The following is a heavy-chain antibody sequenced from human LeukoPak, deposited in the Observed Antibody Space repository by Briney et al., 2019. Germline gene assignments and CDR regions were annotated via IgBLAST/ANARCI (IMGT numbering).Heavy chain of an antibody. J-gene: IGHJ4*01. CDR2: IYHSGST. CDR1: GYSISSGYY. D-gene: IGHD3-22*01. CDR3: ARDPGSVYYYDSSGYSYYFDY. V-gene: IGHV4-38-2*02. Sequence: PSETLSLTCTVSGYSISSGYYWGWIRQPPGKGLEWIGSIYHSGSTYYNPSLKSRVTISVDTSKNQLSLKLSSVTAADTAVYYCARDPGSVYYYDSSGYSYYFDYWGQGTLVTVSS.